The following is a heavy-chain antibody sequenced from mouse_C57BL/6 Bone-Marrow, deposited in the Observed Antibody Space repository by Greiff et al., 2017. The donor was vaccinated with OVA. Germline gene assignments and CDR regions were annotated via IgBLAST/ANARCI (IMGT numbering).Heavy chain of an antibody. CDR1: GFSFNTYA. CDR2: IRSKSNNYAT. CDR3: VRAYYSNHYYAMDY. J-gene: IGHJ4*01. D-gene: IGHD2-5*01. Sequence: EVQVVESGGGLVQPKGSLKLSCAASGFSFNTYAMNWVRQAPGKGLEWVARIRSKSNNYATYYADSVKDRFTISRDDSESMLYLQMNNLKTEDTAMYYCVRAYYSNHYYAMDYWGQGTSVTVSS. V-gene: IGHV10-1*01.